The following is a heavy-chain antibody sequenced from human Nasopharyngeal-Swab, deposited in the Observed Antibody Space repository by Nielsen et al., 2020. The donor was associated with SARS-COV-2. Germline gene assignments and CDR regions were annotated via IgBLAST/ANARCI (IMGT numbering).Heavy chain of an antibody. Sequence: GGSLRLSCAASGFTFSSYDMHWVRQATGKGLEWVSAIGTAGDTYYPGSVKGRFTISRENAKNSLYLQMNSLRAGDTAVYYCARTGAGTPYWYFDLWGRDTLVTVSS. CDR1: GFTFSSYD. CDR3: ARTGAGTPYWYFDL. D-gene: IGHD6-19*01. J-gene: IGHJ2*01. V-gene: IGHV3-13*01. CDR2: IGTAGDT.